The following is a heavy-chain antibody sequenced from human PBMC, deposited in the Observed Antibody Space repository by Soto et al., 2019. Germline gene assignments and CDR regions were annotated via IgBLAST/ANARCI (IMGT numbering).Heavy chain of an antibody. CDR2: ISWDGGST. CDR3: AKDMFRDTAQDYYYYYGMDV. V-gene: IGHV3-43*01. Sequence: GGSLRLSCAASGFTFDDYTMHWVRQAPGKGLEWVSLISWDGGSTYYADSVKGRFTISRDNSKNSLYLQMNSLRTEDTALYYCAKDMFRDTAQDYYYYYGMDVWGQGTTVTVSS. D-gene: IGHD5-18*01. J-gene: IGHJ6*02. CDR1: GFTFDDYT.